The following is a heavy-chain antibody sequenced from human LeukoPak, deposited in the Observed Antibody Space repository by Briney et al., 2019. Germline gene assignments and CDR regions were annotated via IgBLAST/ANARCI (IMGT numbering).Heavy chain of an antibody. D-gene: IGHD2-2*01. J-gene: IGHJ4*02. Sequence: GGSLRLSCAASGFTFSSYGMHWVRQAPGKGLEWVAFIRYDGSNKYYADSVKGRFTISRDNSKNTLYLQMNSLRAEDTAVYYCAKDDCSSTGCYGDYWGQGTLVTVSS. V-gene: IGHV3-30*02. CDR2: IRYDGSNK. CDR1: GFTFSSYG. CDR3: AKDDCSSTGCYGDY.